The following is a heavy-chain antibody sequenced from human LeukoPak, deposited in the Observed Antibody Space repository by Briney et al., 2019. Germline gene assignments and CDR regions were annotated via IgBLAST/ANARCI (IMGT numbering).Heavy chain of an antibody. D-gene: IGHD5-24*01. J-gene: IGHJ4*02. Sequence: SLKISCKGSGYSFTSYWIGWVRQMPGKXLEGMGLIYPGDSDTRYSPSFQGQVTISADKSISTAYLQWSSLKASDTAIYYCARLFPTSAMDYWGQGTLVTVSS. CDR1: GYSFTSYW. CDR2: IYPGDSDT. CDR3: ARLFPTSAMDY. V-gene: IGHV5-51*01.